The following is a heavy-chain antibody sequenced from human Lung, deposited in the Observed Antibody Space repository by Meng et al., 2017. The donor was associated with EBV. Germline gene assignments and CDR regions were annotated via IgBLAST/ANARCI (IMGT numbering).Heavy chain of an antibody. Sequence: QGQLVQSGAEVKKPGSSVKVAGKTSGDSFSTQTFSWVRQAPGQGPEWMGGLIAVFDKTKAAPRFQDRVTFTADESTSTAYMELSSLTFDDTAVYFCARGRRNEPLFDYWGQGTLVTVSS. V-gene: IGHV1-69*13. D-gene: IGHD1-14*01. CDR1: GDSFSTQT. J-gene: IGHJ4*02. CDR2: LIAVFDKT. CDR3: ARGRRNEPLFDY.